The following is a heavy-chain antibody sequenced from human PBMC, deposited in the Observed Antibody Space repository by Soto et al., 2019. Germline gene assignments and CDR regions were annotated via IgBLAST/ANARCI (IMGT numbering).Heavy chain of an antibody. CDR1: GFTFSSDG. Sequence: HPVGALRLSCAASGFTFSSDGMHWVRQAPGKGLEWVAVISYDARNKYYADSVKGRFTISRDNSKNTLYLQMNSLRAEDTAVYDCAKGSGSDFWSGYYFWGQGTLVTVS. J-gene: IGHJ4*02. CDR2: ISYDARNK. D-gene: IGHD3-3*01. V-gene: IGHV3-30*18. CDR3: AKGSGSDFWSGYYF.